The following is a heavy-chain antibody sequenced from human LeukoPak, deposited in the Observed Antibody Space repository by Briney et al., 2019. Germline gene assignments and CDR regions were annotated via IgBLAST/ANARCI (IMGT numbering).Heavy chain of an antibody. J-gene: IGHJ3*01. CDR2: ISWNSGSI. V-gene: IGHV3-9*01. Sequence: GRSLRLSCAASGFTFDDYAMHWVRQAPGKGLEWVSGISWNSGSIGYADSVKGRFTISRDNAKNSLYLQMNSLRAEDTALYYCAKEGDGYHWGQGTMVTVSS. CDR1: GFTFDDYA. D-gene: IGHD5-24*01. CDR3: AKEGDGYH.